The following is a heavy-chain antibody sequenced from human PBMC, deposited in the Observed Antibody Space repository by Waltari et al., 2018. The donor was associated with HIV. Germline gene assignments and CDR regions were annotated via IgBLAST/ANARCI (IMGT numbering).Heavy chain of an antibody. CDR3: ARDLTPTAGPFNYYYALDV. D-gene: IGHD3-16*01. J-gene: IGHJ6*01. CDR1: GIHLSGSW. V-gene: IGHV3-7*01. CDR2: INGDGSEK. Sequence: EEHLVESGGGLVRPGGALKLSCGACGIHLSGSWMTRVGQAPGKGLEWVANINGDGSEKVYMDSLKGRFIISRDNAKNSVFLQMDRLRAEDTAIYYCARDLTPTAGPFNYYYALDVWGQGATVTVST.